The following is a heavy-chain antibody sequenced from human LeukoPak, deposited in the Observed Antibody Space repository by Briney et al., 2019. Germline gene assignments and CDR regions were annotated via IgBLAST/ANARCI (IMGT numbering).Heavy chain of an antibody. J-gene: IGHJ4*02. CDR1: GGTFSSYA. CDR3: ASASSSGSGWYFDY. CDR2: IIPIFGTA. Sequence: GSSVKVSCKASGGTFSSYAISWVRQAPGQGLEWMGGIIPIFGTANDAQKFQGRVTITADESTSTAYMELSSLRSEDTAVYYCASASSSGSGWYFDYWGQGTLVTVSS. D-gene: IGHD6-19*01. V-gene: IGHV1-69*01.